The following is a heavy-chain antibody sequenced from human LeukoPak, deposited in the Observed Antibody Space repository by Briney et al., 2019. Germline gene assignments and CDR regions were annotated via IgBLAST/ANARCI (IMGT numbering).Heavy chain of an antibody. Sequence: GSVKVSCKTSGYTFTTYHINWVRQATGQGLEWLAWMNPYSGDRGYAQKFQGRLSITSDTSISTAYMELSSLRSDDTAVYFCARTTSLTASGYDYWGQGTLVTVSS. V-gene: IGHV1-8*03. CDR1: GYTFTTYH. D-gene: IGHD4-17*01. CDR3: ARTTSLTASGYDY. CDR2: MNPYSGDR. J-gene: IGHJ4*02.